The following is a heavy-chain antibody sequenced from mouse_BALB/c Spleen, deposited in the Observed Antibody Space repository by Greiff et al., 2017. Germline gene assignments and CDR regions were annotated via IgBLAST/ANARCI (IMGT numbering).Heavy chain of an antibody. V-gene: IGHV2-9*02. J-gene: IGHJ3*01. Sequence: VMLVESGPGLVAPSQSLYITCTVSGFSLTSYGVHWVRQPPGKGLEWLGVIWAGGSTNYNSALMSRLSISKYNSKSQIFLKMNSLQTGDTAMYYVAREGGGNYVWFAYWGQGTLVTVSA. D-gene: IGHD2-1*01. CDR3: AREGGGNYVWFAY. CDR1: GFSLTSYG. CDR2: IWAGGST.